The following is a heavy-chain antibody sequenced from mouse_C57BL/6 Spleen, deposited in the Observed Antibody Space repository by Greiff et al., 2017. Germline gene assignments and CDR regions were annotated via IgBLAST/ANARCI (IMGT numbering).Heavy chain of an antibody. D-gene: IGHD2-3*01. V-gene: IGHV1-81*01. CDR2: IYPRSGNT. CDR1: GYTFTSYG. J-gene: IGHJ2*01. Sequence: VHLVESGAELARPGASVKLSCKASGYTFTSYGISWVKQRTGQGLEWIGEIYPRSGNTYYNEKFKGKATLTADKSSSTAYMELRSLTSEDSAVYFCARDDGYSDYWGQGTTLTVSS. CDR3: ARDDGYSDY.